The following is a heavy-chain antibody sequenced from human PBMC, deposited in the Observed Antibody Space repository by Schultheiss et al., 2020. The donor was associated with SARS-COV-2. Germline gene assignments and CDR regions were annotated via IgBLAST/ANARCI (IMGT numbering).Heavy chain of an antibody. V-gene: IGHV4-38-2*01. CDR2: IYHSGST. Sequence: SETLSLTCAVSGYSISSGYYWGWIRQPPGKGLEWIGSIYHSGSTYYNPSLKSRVTISVDTSKNQFSLKLSSVTAADTAVYYCARQSYYDSSGYHDYWGQGTLVTVSS. J-gene: IGHJ4*02. CDR3: ARQSYYDSSGYHDY. CDR1: GYSISSGYY. D-gene: IGHD3-22*01.